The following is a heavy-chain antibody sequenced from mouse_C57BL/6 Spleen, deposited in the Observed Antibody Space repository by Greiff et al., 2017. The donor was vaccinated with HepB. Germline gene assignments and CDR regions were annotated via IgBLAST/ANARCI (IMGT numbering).Heavy chain of an antibody. J-gene: IGHJ1*03. CDR2: IDPSDSYT. D-gene: IGHD1-1*01. V-gene: IGHV1-69*01. CDR1: GYTFTSYW. Sequence: QLQQPGAELVMPGASVKLSCKASGYTFTSYWMHWVKQRPGQGLEWIGEIDPSDSYTNYNQKFKGKSTLTVDKSSSTAYMQLSSLTSEDSAVYYCARWGTTVVAPVWGTGTTVTVSS. CDR3: ARWGTTVVAPV.